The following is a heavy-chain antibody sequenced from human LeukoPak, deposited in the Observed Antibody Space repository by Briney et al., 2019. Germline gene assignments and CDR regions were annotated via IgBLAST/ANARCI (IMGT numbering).Heavy chain of an antibody. CDR1: GFTFSSYE. J-gene: IGHJ4*02. CDR3: ARDGEVELLVNPFDY. Sequence: GGSLRLSRAASGFTFSSYEMNWVRQAPGKGMEWVSYISSSGSTIYYADSVKGRFTISRDNAKNSVYLQMNSLRAEDTAVYYCARDGEVELLVNPFDYWGQGTLVTVSS. V-gene: IGHV3-48*03. CDR2: ISSSGSTI. D-gene: IGHD6-19*01.